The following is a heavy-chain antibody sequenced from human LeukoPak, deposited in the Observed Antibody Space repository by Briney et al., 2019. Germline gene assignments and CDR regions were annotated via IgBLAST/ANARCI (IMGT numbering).Heavy chain of an antibody. D-gene: IGHD5-24*01. J-gene: IGHJ4*02. Sequence: KPSETLSLTCAVYGGSFSGYYWSWIRQPPGKGLEWIGEINHSGSTNYNPSLKSRVTISVDTSKNQFSLKLSSVTAADTAVYYCARRRDGYNFGSFYFDYWGQGILVTVSS. CDR3: ARRRDGYNFGSFYFDY. CDR1: GGSFSGYY. CDR2: INHSGST. V-gene: IGHV4-34*01.